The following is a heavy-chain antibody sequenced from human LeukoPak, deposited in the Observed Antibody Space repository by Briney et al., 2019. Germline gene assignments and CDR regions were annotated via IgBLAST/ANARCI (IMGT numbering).Heavy chain of an antibody. J-gene: IGHJ1*01. CDR3: ARGRGYIVVVPAATAYFQH. CDR1: GGSFSGYY. V-gene: IGHV4-34*01. CDR2: INHSGST. D-gene: IGHD2-2*01. Sequence: SETLSLTCAVYGGSFSGYYWSWIRQPPGKGLEWIGEINHSGSTNYNPSLKSRVTISVDTSMNQFSLKLSSVTAADTAVYYCARGRGYIVVVPAATAYFQHWGQGTLVTVSS.